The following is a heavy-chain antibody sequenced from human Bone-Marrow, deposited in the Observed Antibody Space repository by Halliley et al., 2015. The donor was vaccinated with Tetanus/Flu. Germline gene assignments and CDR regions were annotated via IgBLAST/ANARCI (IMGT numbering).Heavy chain of an antibody. D-gene: IGHD4-17*01. CDR3: ARQMDGVYFDF. V-gene: IGHV4-59*08. Sequence: LRLSCSVSGRTISTYFWTWIRQPPGKGLEWLGDINYTGNTNYNPSLNSRVSISVDTSENQFSLELSSVTATDTAVYFCARQMDGVYFDFWSPGTLVTVSS. CDR1: GRTISTYF. CDR2: INYTGNT. J-gene: IGHJ4*02.